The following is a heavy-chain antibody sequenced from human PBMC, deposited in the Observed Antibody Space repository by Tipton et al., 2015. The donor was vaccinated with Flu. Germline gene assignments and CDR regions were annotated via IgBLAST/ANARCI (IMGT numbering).Heavy chain of an antibody. CDR2: ISEDGSKK. D-gene: IGHD4-23*01. CDR1: GFTFSGFG. CDR3: WWGGNPRAVGTDV. Sequence: SLRLSCSTSGFTFSGFGMHWVRQAPGKGLEWVAVISEDGSKKFYADSVQGRFTISRDSSKNTLYLQMSSLRREDTAVYYCWWGGNPRAVGTDVWGQGTTVTVS. V-gene: IGHV3-30*19. J-gene: IGHJ6*02.